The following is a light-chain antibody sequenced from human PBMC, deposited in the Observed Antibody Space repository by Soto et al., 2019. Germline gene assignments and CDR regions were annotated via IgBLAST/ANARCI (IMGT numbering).Light chain of an antibody. Sequence: QSVLTQPPSVSGAPGQRVTISCIGSSSNIGAGYDVHWYQQLPGTAPKLLIYGNSNRPSGVPDRFSGSKSGTSASLAITGLQAEDEADYYCQSYDSSLSGVVFGTGTKVTVL. CDR2: GNS. V-gene: IGLV1-40*01. J-gene: IGLJ1*01. CDR3: QSYDSSLSGVV. CDR1: SSNIGAGYD.